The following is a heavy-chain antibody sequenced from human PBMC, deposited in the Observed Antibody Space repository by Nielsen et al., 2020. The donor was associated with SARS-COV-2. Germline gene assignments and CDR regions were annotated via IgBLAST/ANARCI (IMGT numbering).Heavy chain of an antibody. J-gene: IGHJ4*02. Sequence: GGSLRLSCAASGFTFDDYAMHWVRQAPGKGLEWVSGISWNSGSIGYADSVKGRFTISRDNANNLLYLQMNSLRDEDTAVYFCARASKIWSGYYIDYWGQGTLVTVSS. CDR2: ISWNSGSI. CDR3: ARASKIWSGYYIDY. V-gene: IGHV3-9*01. CDR1: GFTFDDYA. D-gene: IGHD3-3*01.